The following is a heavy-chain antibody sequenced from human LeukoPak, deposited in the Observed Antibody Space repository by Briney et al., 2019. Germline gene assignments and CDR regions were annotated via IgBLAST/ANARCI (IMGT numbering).Heavy chain of an antibody. V-gene: IGHV3-7*01. J-gene: IGHJ4*02. CDR1: GFTFSNYW. CDR3: ARDGASFDY. Sequence: GGSPRLSCATSGFTFSNYWMTWVRQALGRWLEWVANMKGDGSEQFYADSVKGRFTISRDNAKNSLYLQMNSLRVEDTAVYYCARDGASFDYWGQGTLVTVSS. CDR2: MKGDGSEQ.